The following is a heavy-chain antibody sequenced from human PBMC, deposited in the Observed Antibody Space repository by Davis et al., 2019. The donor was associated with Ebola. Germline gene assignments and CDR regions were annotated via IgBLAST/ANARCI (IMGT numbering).Heavy chain of an antibody. CDR3: ARVLVTIIVVGIVGY. CDR2: ISGSGGST. CDR1: GFTFSSYA. V-gene: IGHV3-23*01. J-gene: IGHJ4*02. Sequence: PGGSLRLSCAASGFTFSSYAMSWVRQAPGKGLEWVSAISGSGGSTYYADSVKGRFTISRDNSKNTLYLQMNSLRAEDTAVYYCARVLVTIIVVGIVGYWGQGTLVTVSS. D-gene: IGHD3-22*01.